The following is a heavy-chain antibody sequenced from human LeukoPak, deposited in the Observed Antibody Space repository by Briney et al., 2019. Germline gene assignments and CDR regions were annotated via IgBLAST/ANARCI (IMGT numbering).Heavy chain of an antibody. CDR1: GFTVSSNY. CDR3: ARVRYSSSPYYFDY. J-gene: IGHJ4*02. D-gene: IGHD6-13*01. Sequence: PRGSLRLSCAASGFTVSSNYMSWVRQAPGKGLEWVSVIYSGGSTYYADSVKGRFTISRDNSKNTLYLQMNSLRAEDTAVYYCARVRYSSSPYYFDYWGQGTLVTVSS. CDR2: IYSGGST. V-gene: IGHV3-66*01.